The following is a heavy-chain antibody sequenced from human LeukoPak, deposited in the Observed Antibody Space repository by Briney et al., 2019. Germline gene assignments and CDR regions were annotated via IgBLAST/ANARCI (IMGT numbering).Heavy chain of an antibody. CDR3: ARTSDYRFEY. V-gene: IGHV3-53*01. J-gene: IGHJ4*02. D-gene: IGHD3-9*01. Sequence: PGGSLRLSCSVSGITVSGKHMSWVRQAPGKGPEWVSITYGGGSTFFADSVKGRFTTSRDNTKNTVYLQMNTLRAEDTAVYYCARTSDYRFEYWGQGTLVTVSS. CDR2: TYGGGST. CDR1: GITVSGKH.